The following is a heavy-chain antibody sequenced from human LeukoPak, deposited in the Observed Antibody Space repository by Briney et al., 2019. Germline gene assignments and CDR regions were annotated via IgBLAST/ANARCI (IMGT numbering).Heavy chain of an antibody. CDR1: GFTFSSYA. V-gene: IGHV3-23*01. CDR2: ISGSGGST. CDR3: AKGPHFFDY. Sequence: PGGXXXXXXAAXGFTFSSYAMSWVRQAPGKGLEWVSAISGSGGSTYYADSVKGGFTISRDNSKNTLYLQMNSLRAEDTAVYYCAKGPHFFDYWGQGTLVTVSS. J-gene: IGHJ4*02. D-gene: IGHD2/OR15-2a*01.